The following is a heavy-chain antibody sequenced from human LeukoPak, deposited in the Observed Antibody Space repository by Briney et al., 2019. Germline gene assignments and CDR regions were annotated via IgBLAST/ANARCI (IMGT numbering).Heavy chain of an antibody. CDR2: IYYSGST. D-gene: IGHD3-10*01. Sequence: WVRQPPGKGLEWIGSIYYSGSTYYNPSLKSRVTISVDTSKNQFSLKLSSVTAADTAVYYCARGFEGSPFDYWGQGTLVTVSS. CDR3: ARGFEGSPFDY. V-gene: IGHV4-39*01. J-gene: IGHJ4*02.